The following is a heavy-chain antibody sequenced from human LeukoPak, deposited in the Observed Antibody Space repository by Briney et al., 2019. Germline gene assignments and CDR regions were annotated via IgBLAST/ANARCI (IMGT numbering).Heavy chain of an antibody. Sequence: SETLSLTYAASRGSISSYCWSWMRLPPGKGLEWIGYLSKSGNTNYSPSLKSRVTIFGDTSKNQFFLKLSSVTAADTAMYYCARARYGNSFYAFDIWGQGTLVTVSS. V-gene: IGHV4-59*01. D-gene: IGHD5-24*01. CDR2: LSKSGNT. J-gene: IGHJ3*02. CDR3: ARARYGNSFYAFDI. CDR1: RGSISSYC.